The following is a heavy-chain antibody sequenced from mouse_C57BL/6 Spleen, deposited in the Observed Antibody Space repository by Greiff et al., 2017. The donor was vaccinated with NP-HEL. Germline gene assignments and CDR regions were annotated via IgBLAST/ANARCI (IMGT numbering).Heavy chain of an antibody. CDR2: IDPETGGT. CDR3: TRGRVTTYYAMDY. V-gene: IGHV1-15*01. D-gene: IGHD2-2*01. Sequence: VQRVESGAELVRPGASVTLSCKASGYTFTDYEMHWVKQTPVHGLEWIGAIDPETGGTAYNQKFKGKAILTADKSSSTAYMELRSLTSEDSAVYYCTRGRVTTYYAMDYWGQGTSVTVSS. J-gene: IGHJ4*01. CDR1: GYTFTDYE.